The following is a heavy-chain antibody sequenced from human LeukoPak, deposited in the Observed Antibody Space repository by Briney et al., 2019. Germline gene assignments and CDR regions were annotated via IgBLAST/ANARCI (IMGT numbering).Heavy chain of an antibody. D-gene: IGHD2-2*01. CDR3: ARGRNIVVVPAAIPRRAYYGMDV. V-gene: IGHV4-59*12. CDR2: IYNTGST. Sequence: PSETLSLTCTVSGGSLSIYYWTWIRQPPGKGPEWIGYIYNTGSTNYNPSLKSRVTISVDTSKNQSSLKLSSVTAADTAVYYCARGRNIVVVPAAIPRRAYYGMDVWGQGTTVTVSS. CDR1: GGSLSIYY. J-gene: IGHJ6*02.